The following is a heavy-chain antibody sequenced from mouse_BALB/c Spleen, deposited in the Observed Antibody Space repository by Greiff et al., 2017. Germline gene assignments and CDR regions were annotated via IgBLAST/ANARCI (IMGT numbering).Heavy chain of an antibody. CDR2: INPSSGYT. V-gene: IGHV1-4*02. D-gene: IGHD3-3*01. CDR1: GYTFTSYT. J-gene: IGHJ4*01. CDR3: AGGDRDYYAMDY. Sequence: VQLQQSAAELARPGASVKMSCKASGYTFTSYTMHWVKQRPGQGLEWIGYINPSSGYTEYNQKFKDKTTLTADKSSSTAYMQLSSLTSEDSAVYYCAGGDRDYYAMDYWGQGTSVTVSS.